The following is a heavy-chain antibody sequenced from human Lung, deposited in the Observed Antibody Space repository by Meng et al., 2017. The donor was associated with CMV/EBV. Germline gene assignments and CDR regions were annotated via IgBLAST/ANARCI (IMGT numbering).Heavy chain of an antibody. J-gene: IGHJ3*02. CDR3: ASKMYYDFWSAYRGTEGVDPFNI. CDR1: GYTFTDYR. D-gene: IGHD3-3*01. CDR2: ISPNNGAT. Sequence: SVXVSXKASGYTFTDYRMHWVRQAPGQGLEWMGWISPNNGATNYAQKFQGRVTMTRDTSINTAYMELNRLTYDDTAVYYCASKMYYDFWSAYRGTEGVDPFNIWXQGTLVTVSS. V-gene: IGHV1-2*02.